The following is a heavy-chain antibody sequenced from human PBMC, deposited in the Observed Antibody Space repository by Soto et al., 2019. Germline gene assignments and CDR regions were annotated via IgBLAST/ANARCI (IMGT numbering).Heavy chain of an antibody. CDR1: GYTFTDYY. J-gene: IGHJ6*02. CDR3: ARDPADNYYDSSGYYGMDV. V-gene: IGHV1-69*01. D-gene: IGHD3-22*01. CDR2: INPIFGTA. Sequence: QVQLVQSGAEVKEPGASVKVSCKASGYTFTDYYVHWLRQAPGPGLEWVGWINPIFGTANYAQKFQGRVTITADESTSTAYMELSSLRSEDTAVYYCARDPADNYYDSSGYYGMDVWGQGTTVTVSS.